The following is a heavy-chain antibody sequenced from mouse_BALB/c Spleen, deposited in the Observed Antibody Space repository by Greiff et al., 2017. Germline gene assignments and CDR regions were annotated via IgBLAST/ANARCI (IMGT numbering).Heavy chain of an antibody. V-gene: IGHV14-1*02. CDR3: AIITTATDGV. D-gene: IGHD1-2*01. J-gene: IGHJ1*01. Sequence: VQLQQSGAELVRPGALVKLSCKASGFNIKDYYMHWVKQRPEQGLEWIGWIDPENGNTIYDPKFQGKASITADTSSNTAYLQLSSLTSEDTAVYYCAIITTATDGVWGEGTTVTVSS. CDR2: IDPENGNT. CDR1: GFNIKDYY.